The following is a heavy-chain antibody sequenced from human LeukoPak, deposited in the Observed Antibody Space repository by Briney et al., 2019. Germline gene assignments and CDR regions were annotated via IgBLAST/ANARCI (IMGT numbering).Heavy chain of an antibody. J-gene: IGHJ4*02. CDR1: GFTVSSNY. CDR3: ARGGYSSSWYHFDY. Sequence: GGSLRLSCAASGFTVSSNYMSWARQAPGKGLEWVSVIYSGGTTNYADSVKGRFTISRDNSKNTLFLQMNSLRAEDTAVYYCARGGYSSSWYHFDYWGQGTLVTVSS. D-gene: IGHD6-13*01. V-gene: IGHV3-53*01. CDR2: IYSGGTT.